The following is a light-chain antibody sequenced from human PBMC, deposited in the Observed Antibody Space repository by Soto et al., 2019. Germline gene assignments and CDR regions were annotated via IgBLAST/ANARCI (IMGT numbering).Light chain of an antibody. Sequence: EIVLTQSPVTLSLSPGERATLSCRSSQSVRSGYFAWYQQKPGQAPRLLIVGASSRATGIPDRFSGGGSGTDFTLTISRLEPEDFALYYCHQYGNSPLTFGGGTKVDIK. CDR3: HQYGNSPLT. CDR2: GAS. CDR1: QSVRSGY. V-gene: IGKV3-20*01. J-gene: IGKJ4*01.